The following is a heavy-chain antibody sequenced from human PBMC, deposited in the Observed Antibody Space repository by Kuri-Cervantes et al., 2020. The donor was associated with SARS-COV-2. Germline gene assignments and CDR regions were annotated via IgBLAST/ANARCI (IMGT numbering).Heavy chain of an antibody. Sequence: GGSLRLSCAASGFTFSSYGMHWVRQAPGKGLEWVAVISYDGSNKYYADSVKGRFTISRDNSKNTLYLQMNSPRAEDTAVYYCARAPPAAAIFFDYWGQGTLVTVSS. J-gene: IGHJ4*02. CDR1: GFTFSSYG. CDR3: ARAPPAAAIFFDY. CDR2: ISYDGSNK. D-gene: IGHD2-2*01. V-gene: IGHV3-30*03.